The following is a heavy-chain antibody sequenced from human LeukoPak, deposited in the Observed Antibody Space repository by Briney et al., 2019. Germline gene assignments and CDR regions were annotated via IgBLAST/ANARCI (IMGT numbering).Heavy chain of an antibody. Sequence: SETLSLTGAVSGGSISSGGYSRSWIRQPPGKGLEWLGYIYYSGSTDYYPSLKSRVTISIDTSKNQFSLKLSSVTAADTAVYYCARSSYYYGADALDIWGQGTMVTVSS. CDR1: GGSISSGGYS. D-gene: IGHD3-10*01. V-gene: IGHV4-61*08. CDR2: IYYSGST. J-gene: IGHJ3*02. CDR3: ARSSYYYGADALDI.